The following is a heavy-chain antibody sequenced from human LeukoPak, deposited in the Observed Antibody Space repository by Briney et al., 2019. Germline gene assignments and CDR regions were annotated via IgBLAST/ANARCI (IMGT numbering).Heavy chain of an antibody. CDR1: GGFPSSYY. Sequence: SETLSLTCIVSGGFPSSYYWSWIRQPPGRVLGWNGYIHSSVSTNYNPSLKSRVTISVDTPQNQLSPKLRSVTGADTPVYYCARHRLPPVVPARGFDPWGEGTLVTVSS. J-gene: IGHJ5*02. CDR3: ARHRLPPVVPARGFDP. D-gene: IGHD2-2*01. V-gene: IGHV4-59*08. CDR2: IHSSVST.